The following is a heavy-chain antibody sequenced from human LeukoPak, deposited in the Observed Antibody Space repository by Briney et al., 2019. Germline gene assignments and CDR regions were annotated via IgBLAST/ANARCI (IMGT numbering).Heavy chain of an antibody. V-gene: IGHV3-21*06. CDR1: GFTFSSYA. J-gene: IGHJ4*02. Sequence: GGSLRLSCVVSGFTFSSYAMSWVRQAPGKGLEWVANINGRGFSIHYADSIKGRFTISRDNTKDLLYLQMTSLRADDTALYYCTRDQPSSGWGFDSWGRGTLVIVSS. CDR2: INGRGFSI. CDR3: TRDQPSSGWGFDS. D-gene: IGHD6-19*01.